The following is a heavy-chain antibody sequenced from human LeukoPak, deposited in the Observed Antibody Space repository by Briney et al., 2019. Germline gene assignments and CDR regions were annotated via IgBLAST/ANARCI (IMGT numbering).Heavy chain of an antibody. J-gene: IGHJ4*02. CDR1: GYTFTGYY. D-gene: IGHD6-6*01. CDR3: ARDSVEYSSSPDY. V-gene: IGHV1-2*02. Sequence: GSVKVSCKASGYTFTGYYMHWVRQAPGQGLEWMGWINPNSGGTNYAQKFQGRVTMTRDTSISTAYMELSRLRSDDTAVYYCARDSVEYSSSPDYWGQGTLVTVSS. CDR2: INPNSGGT.